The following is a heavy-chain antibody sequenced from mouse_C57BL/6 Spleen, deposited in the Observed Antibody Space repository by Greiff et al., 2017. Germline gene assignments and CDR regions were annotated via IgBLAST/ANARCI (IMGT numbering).Heavy chain of an antibody. D-gene: IGHD2-4*01. CDR1: GFSLTSYG. J-gene: IGHJ3*01. CDR2: IWSGGST. CDR3: ARNGYYDYAWFAY. V-gene: IGHV2-2*01. Sequence: VQLVESGPGLVQPSQSLSITCTVSGFSLTSYGVHWVRQSPGKGLEWLGVIWSGGSTDYNAAFISRLSISKDNSKSQVFFKMNSLQADDTAIYYCARNGYYDYAWFAYWGQGTLVTVSA.